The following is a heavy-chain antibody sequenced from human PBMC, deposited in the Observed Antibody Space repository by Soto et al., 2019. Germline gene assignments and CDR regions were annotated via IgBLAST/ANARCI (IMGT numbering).Heavy chain of an antibody. CDR3: AKGPPVRLSFHSYYYGMDV. Sequence: EVQLLESGGGLVQPGGSLRLSCAASGFTFSSYGMSWVRQAPGKGLEWVSVISGSGGTTYYADSVKGRFTISRDNSKNPLYLQMNSLRVEDTAVYYCAKGPPVRLSFHSYYYGMDVWGQGTTVTVSS. J-gene: IGHJ6*02. V-gene: IGHV3-23*01. CDR2: ISGSGGTT. CDR1: GFTFSSYG. D-gene: IGHD3-10*02.